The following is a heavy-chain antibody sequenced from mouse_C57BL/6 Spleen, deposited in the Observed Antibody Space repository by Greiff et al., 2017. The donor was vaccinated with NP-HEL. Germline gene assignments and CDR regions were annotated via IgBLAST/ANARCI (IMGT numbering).Heavy chain of an antibody. J-gene: IGHJ3*01. Sequence: EVQLQQSGPELVKPGASVKIPCKASGYTFTDYNMDWVKQSHGKSLEWIGDINPNNGGTIYNQKFKGKATLTVDKSSSTAYMELRSLTSEDTAVYDCARSPYGYDGGFAYWGQGTLVTVSA. V-gene: IGHV1-18*01. CDR2: INPNNGGT. CDR1: GYTFTDYN. CDR3: ARSPYGYDGGFAY. D-gene: IGHD2-2*01.